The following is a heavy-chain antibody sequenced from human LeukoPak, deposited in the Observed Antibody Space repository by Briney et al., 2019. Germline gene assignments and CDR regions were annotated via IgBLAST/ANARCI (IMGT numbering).Heavy chain of an antibody. CDR3: ARGLCGGDCYDY. Sequence: GGSLRLSCAASGFTFSSYHINWVRQAPGKGLEWVSSISSNSDYIYYADSVKGRFTISRDNAKNSLYLQMNSLRAEDTAVYYCARGLCGGDCYDYWGQGTLVTVS. D-gene: IGHD2-21*01. CDR2: ISSNSDYI. V-gene: IGHV3-21*01. J-gene: IGHJ4*02. CDR1: GFTFSSYH.